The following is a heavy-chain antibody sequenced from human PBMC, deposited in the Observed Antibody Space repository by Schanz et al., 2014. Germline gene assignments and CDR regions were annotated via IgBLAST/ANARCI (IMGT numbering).Heavy chain of an antibody. CDR3: ARKTDSSGTGDY. V-gene: IGHV3-30*04. D-gene: IGHD6-19*01. CDR2: ILYDGSKT. CDR1: GFSFSTYA. J-gene: IGHJ4*02. Sequence: QVQLVESGGGVVQPGRSLRLSCAASGFSFSTYAMHWVRQAPGKGLEWVAVILYDGSKTYYADSVKGRFTISRDNSKNTLSLQMNSLRAEDTAVYYCARKTDSSGTGDYWGQGTLVTVS.